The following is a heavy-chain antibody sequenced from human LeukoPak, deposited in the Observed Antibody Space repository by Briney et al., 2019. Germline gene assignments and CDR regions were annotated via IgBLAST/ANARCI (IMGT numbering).Heavy chain of an antibody. D-gene: IGHD3-3*01. V-gene: IGHV1-2*02. J-gene: IGHJ5*02. Sequence: ASVKVSCKASGYTFTGYYMHWVRQAPGQGLEWMGWINPNSGGTNYAQKFQGRVTMTRDTSISTAYMELSRLRSDDTAVYYCARAAVWSGYPQPSWFDPWGQGTLVTVSS. CDR1: GYTFTGYY. CDR2: INPNSGGT. CDR3: ARAAVWSGYPQPSWFDP.